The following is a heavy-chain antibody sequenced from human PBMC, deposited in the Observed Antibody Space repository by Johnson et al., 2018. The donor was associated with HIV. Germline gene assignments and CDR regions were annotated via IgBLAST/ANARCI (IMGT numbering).Heavy chain of an antibody. CDR3: ARDPNSSNCSGVTCYSAAFDI. Sequence: VQLVESGGGLVQPGGSLRLSCAASGFTVSSNYMSWVRQAPGKGLEWVSVIYSGGSTYYADSVKGRFTISRDNSKNTLYLQMNSLRAEDTAVYYCARDPNSSNCSGVTCYSAAFDIWGQGTMVTVSS. CDR2: IYSGGST. D-gene: IGHD2-15*01. J-gene: IGHJ3*02. V-gene: IGHV3-66*02. CDR1: GFTVSSNY.